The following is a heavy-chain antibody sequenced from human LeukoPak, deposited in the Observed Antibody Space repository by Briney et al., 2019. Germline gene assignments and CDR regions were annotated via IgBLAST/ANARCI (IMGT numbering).Heavy chain of an antibody. Sequence: PETLSLTCTVSGGSINSSNYYWGWIRQPPGKGLEWIGSIYYSGSTYYNPSLKSRVSISVDTSKDQFSLKLSSVTAADTAVYYCARHRDSSGWYDFDYWGQGTLVTVSS. CDR3: ARHRDSSGWYDFDY. D-gene: IGHD6-19*01. V-gene: IGHV4-39*01. J-gene: IGHJ4*02. CDR2: IYYSGST. CDR1: GGSINSSNYY.